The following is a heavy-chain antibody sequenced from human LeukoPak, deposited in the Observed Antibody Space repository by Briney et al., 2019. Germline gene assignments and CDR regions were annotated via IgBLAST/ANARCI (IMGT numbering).Heavy chain of an antibody. D-gene: IGHD6-13*01. CDR2: ISYDGSNK. V-gene: IGHV3-30-3*01. CDR1: GFTFSSYA. CDR3: ARDPEAAAGPNDAFDI. Sequence: PGGSPRLSCAASGFTFSSYAMHWVRQAPGKGLEWVAVISYDGSNKYYADSVKGRFTISRDNSKNTLYLQMNSLRAEDTAVYYCARDPEAAAGPNDAFDIWGQGTMVTVSS. J-gene: IGHJ3*02.